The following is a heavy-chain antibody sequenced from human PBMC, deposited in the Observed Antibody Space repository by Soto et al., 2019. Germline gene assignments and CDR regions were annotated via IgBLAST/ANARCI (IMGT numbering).Heavy chain of an antibody. CDR2: IRDGGEST. D-gene: IGHD2-15*01. J-gene: IGHJ3*02. Sequence: EVQLLESGGDLVQPGESLRLSCAFSGFIFGNYMMTWVRQAPGKGLEWVSTIRDGGESTYYADSVKGRFTISRDNSKNTLYLQMDSLGVEDTAVYYCAPHVHCSGGSCHYDAFDIRGQGTMVTVSS. CDR1: GFIFGNYM. CDR3: APHVHCSGGSCHYDAFDI. V-gene: IGHV3-23*01.